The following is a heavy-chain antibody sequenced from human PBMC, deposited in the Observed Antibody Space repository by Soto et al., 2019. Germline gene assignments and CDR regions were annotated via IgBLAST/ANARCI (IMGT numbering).Heavy chain of an antibody. Sequence: EVQLVESGGGLVKPGGSLRLSCAASGFTFSSYSMNWVRQAPGKGLEWVSSISSSSSYIYYADSVKGRFTISRDNAKNSLYLQMNSLRAEDTAVYYCAIGAAAGREYYYYGMDVWGQGTTVTVSS. CDR1: GFTFSSYS. CDR3: AIGAAAGREYYYYGMDV. CDR2: ISSSSSYI. V-gene: IGHV3-21*01. J-gene: IGHJ6*02. D-gene: IGHD6-13*01.